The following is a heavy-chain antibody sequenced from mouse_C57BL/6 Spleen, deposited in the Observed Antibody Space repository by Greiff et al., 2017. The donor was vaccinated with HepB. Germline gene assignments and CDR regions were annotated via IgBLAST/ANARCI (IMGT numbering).Heavy chain of an antibody. D-gene: IGHD1-1*01. CDR1: GYTFTSYT. V-gene: IGHV1-4*01. J-gene: IGHJ4*01. CDR2: INPSSGYT. CDR3: ARYYGSSYAMDY. Sequence: VQLQESGAELARPGASVKMSCKASGYTFTSYTMHWVKQRPGPGLEWIGYINPSSGYTKYNQKFKDKATLTADKSSSTAYMQLRSLTSEDSAVYYCARYYGSSYAMDYWGQGTSVTVAS.